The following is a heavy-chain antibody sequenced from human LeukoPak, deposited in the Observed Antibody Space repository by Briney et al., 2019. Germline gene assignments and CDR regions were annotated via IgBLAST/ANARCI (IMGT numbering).Heavy chain of an antibody. V-gene: IGHV3-30*02. Sequence: GGSLRLSCAASGFTFSSYGMHWVRQAPGKGLEWVAFIRYDGSNKYYADSVKGRFTISRDNSKNTLYLQMNSLRVEDTALYYCAKDQWKATEYYFDQWGQGTLVTVSS. D-gene: IGHD2/OR15-2a*01. CDR1: GFTFSSYG. J-gene: IGHJ4*02. CDR3: AKDQWKATEYYFDQ. CDR2: IRYDGSNK.